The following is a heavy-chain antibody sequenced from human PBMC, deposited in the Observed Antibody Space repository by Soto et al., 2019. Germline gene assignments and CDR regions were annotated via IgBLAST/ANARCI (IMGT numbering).Heavy chain of an antibody. CDR3: ATYRETTVTCEF. V-gene: IGHV3-23*01. CDR1: GFTFSTYA. CDR2: VIDDGVSK. D-gene: IGHD4-17*01. Sequence: GGSLRLSCAASGFTFSTYAMNWVRQAPGKGLVWVSHVIDDGVSKYYADSVKGRFTISRDNSKNTLFLQMNSLRVDDTAVYYCATYRETTVTCEFWGQGALVTVAS. J-gene: IGHJ4*02.